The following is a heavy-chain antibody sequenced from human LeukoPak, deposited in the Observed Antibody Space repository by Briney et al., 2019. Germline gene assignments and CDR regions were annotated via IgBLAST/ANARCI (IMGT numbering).Heavy chain of an antibody. V-gene: IGHV3-48*01. Sequence: GGSLRLSCAGSGFSLSADNMNWVRQAPGQGQEMVSYISSSSATIFYADSVKGRFTISRDNAKNSLYLQMNSLRPEDTAVYYCARELSSGYDAFDIWAKGQWSPSLQ. CDR2: ISSSSATI. CDR3: ARELSSGYDAFDI. J-gene: IGHJ3*02. D-gene: IGHD3-22*01. CDR1: GFSLSADN.